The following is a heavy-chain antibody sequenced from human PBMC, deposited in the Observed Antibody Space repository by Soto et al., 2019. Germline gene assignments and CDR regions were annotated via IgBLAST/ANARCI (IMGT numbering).Heavy chain of an antibody. D-gene: IGHD1-1*01. CDR3: ARDNDRLQLGGNYSYILDV. CDR1: GGTFSTSA. CDR2: IMPVFPTP. V-gene: IGHV1-69*12. J-gene: IGHJ6*02. Sequence: QVQLVQSGAEVKKPGSSVKVSCKASGGTFSTSAISWVRQAPGQGLEWVGGIMPVFPTPDYAQSFQGRVTITADESTSTAYLELTSLRADDTAVYYCARDNDRLQLGGNYSYILDVWGQGTAITVSS.